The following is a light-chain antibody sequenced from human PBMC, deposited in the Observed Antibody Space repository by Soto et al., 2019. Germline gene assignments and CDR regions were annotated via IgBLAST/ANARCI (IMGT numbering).Light chain of an antibody. V-gene: IGKV3-11*01. J-gene: IGKJ5*01. CDR1: QSVSNY. CDR3: QQRSSWHPIT. CDR2: DAS. Sequence: EIVLTQSPATLSLSPGERATLSCRASQSVSNYLAWYQQKPGQAPRLLIYDASNRATGVPARFSGSGSGTAFSLTISSLEPEDFAVYYCQQRSSWHPITFGQGTRLDIK.